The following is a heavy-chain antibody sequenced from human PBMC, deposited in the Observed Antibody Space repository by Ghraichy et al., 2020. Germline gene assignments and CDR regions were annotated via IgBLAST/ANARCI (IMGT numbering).Heavy chain of an antibody. CDR1: GDSVSSNSAA. CDR2: TYYRSNWFN. D-gene: IGHD2-15*01. CDR3: ARDLLYCSGGSCYSGYMDV. J-gene: IGHJ6*02. Sequence: SETLSLTCAISGDSVSSNSAAWNWIRQSPSRGLEWLVRTYYRSNWFNDYAVSVKIRITINPDTSKNQFSLQLNSVTPEDTAVYYCARDLLYCSGGSCYSGYMDVWGQGTTVTGSS. V-gene: IGHV6-1*01.